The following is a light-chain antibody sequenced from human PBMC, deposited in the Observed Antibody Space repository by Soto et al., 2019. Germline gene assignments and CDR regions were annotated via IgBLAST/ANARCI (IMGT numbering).Light chain of an antibody. CDR1: QTVGNY. CDR2: DAS. V-gene: IGKV3-11*01. CDR3: QQRSNWPPMNT. J-gene: IGKJ2*01. Sequence: EIVLTQSPATLSLSPGERATLSCRASQTVGNYVAWYQQKAGQAPRLLMYDASKRATGIPARFSGSGSGTGFTLTISSLEPEDSAVYYCQQRSNWPPMNTFGQGTKLEIK.